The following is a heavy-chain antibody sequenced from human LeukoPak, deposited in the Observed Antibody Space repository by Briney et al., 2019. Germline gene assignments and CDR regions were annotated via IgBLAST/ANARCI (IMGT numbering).Heavy chain of an antibody. J-gene: IGHJ4*02. D-gene: IGHD6-19*01. Sequence: GGSLRLSCAASGFTFSDYYMSWIRQAPGKGLEWVSYISSSSTYTKYADSVKGRFTIPRDNAKNSLYLQMDSLRAEDTAVYYCAKDPDYSSGWPHYFDYWGQGAVVTVSS. CDR1: GFTFSDYY. CDR2: ISSSSTYT. CDR3: AKDPDYSSGWPHYFDY. V-gene: IGHV3-11*05.